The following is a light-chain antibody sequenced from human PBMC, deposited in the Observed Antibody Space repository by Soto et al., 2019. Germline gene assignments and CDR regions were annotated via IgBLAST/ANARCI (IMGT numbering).Light chain of an antibody. Sequence: QSVLTQPPSASGTPGQRVTISCSGSSSNIGSNTVNWYQQLPETAPKLLIYSNNQRPSGVPDRFSASKSGTSASLAISGLQSEDEADYYCAVWDDSLNGPVFGGGTKLTVL. CDR1: SSNIGSNT. CDR2: SNN. V-gene: IGLV1-44*01. J-gene: IGLJ2*01. CDR3: AVWDDSLNGPV.